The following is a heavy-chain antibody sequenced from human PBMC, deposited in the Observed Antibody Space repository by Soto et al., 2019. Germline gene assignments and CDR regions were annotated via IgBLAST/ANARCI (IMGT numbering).Heavy chain of an antibody. V-gene: IGHV3-33*01. CDR1: GFTFSSFG. D-gene: IGHD3-3*01. Sequence: QVQVVESGGGVVQPGRSLRLSCAASGFTFSSFGMHWVRQAPGKGLEWVSLIWYDGSKKSYGDSVKGRFTVSRDNSRNTVYLQMNSLRADDTAVYYCARDASYYNYPSRNGMDVWGQGTTVTVSS. CDR2: IWYDGSKK. CDR3: ARDASYYNYPSRNGMDV. J-gene: IGHJ6*02.